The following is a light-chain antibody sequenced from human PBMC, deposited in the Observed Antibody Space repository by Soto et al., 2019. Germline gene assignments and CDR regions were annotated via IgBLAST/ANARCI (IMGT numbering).Light chain of an antibody. CDR3: QQYANWPPVM. CDR1: QSIRSNS. J-gene: IGKJ4*02. V-gene: IGKV3-20*01. Sequence: EIVLTQSPGTLSLSPGQRATLSCRASQSIRSNSLAWYQQRPGQAPRLLIYGASSRATGIPDRFSGGGSGTDFSLTISRLETEDFAVYYCQQYANWPPVMFGGGTKVDIK. CDR2: GAS.